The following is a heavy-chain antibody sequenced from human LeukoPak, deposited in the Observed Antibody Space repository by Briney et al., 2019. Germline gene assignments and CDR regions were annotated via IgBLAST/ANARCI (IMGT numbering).Heavy chain of an antibody. CDR3: ARDSVREPRDAFDI. CDR1: GGSISSGGYY. V-gene: IGHV4-30-4*08. D-gene: IGHD2-21*01. CDR2: IYYSGST. Sequence: SSETLSLTCTVPGGSISSGGYYWSWIRQHPGKGLEWIGYIYYSGSTYYNPSLKSRVTISVDTSKNQFSLKLSSVTAADTAVYYCARDSVREPRDAFDIWGQGTMVTVSS. J-gene: IGHJ3*02.